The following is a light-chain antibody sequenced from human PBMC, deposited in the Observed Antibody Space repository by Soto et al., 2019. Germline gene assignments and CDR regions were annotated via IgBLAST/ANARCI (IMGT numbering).Light chain of an antibody. Sequence: DIQMTQSPSSLSASVGDRVTITCRASQSISSYLNWYQQKPGNAPKLLIYAASSLQSGVPSRFSGSGSGTDFTLTISSLQPEDFAAYYCQQSYSFSLTFGGGTKVEIK. CDR2: AAS. J-gene: IGKJ4*01. V-gene: IGKV1-39*01. CDR1: QSISSY. CDR3: QQSYSFSLT.